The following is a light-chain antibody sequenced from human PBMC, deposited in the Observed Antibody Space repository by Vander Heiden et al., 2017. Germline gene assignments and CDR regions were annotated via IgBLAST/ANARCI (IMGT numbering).Light chain of an antibody. CDR2: AAS. J-gene: IGKJ4*01. Sequence: DIQMTQSPSSLSASVGDRVTISCRASQGIGSSLAWYQQKPGKVPKLLIYAASTVQSGVPSRFSGSRSGTEFTLTITSLQPEDVATYYCQKYKNAPLTFGGGTRVDIK. CDR3: QKYKNAPLT. CDR1: QGIGSS. V-gene: IGKV1-27*01.